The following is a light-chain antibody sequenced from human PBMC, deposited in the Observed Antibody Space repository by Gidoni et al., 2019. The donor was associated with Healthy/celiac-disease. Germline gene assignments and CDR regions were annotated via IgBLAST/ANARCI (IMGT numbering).Light chain of an antibody. Sequence: DIQMTQSPSTLSASVGDRVTITCRASQSISSWLAWYQQKPGKAPKLLIYKASSLESEVPSRFSGSGSGTEFTLTISSLQPDDFATYYCQQYNVFGQVTKLEIK. CDR2: KAS. V-gene: IGKV1-5*03. J-gene: IGKJ2*01. CDR1: QSISSW. CDR3: QQYNV.